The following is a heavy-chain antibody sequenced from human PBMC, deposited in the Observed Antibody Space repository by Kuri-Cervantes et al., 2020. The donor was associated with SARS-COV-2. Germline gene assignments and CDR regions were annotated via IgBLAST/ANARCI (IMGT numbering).Heavy chain of an antibody. V-gene: IGHV3-53*01. CDR1: GFSFSDYY. CDR2: IYSGGST. Sequence: GESLKISCAASGFSFSDYYMSWVRQAPGKGPEWVSVIYSGGSTYYADSVKGRFTISRDNSKNTLYLQINSLRAEDTAVYYCARALGNYWGQGTLVTVSS. J-gene: IGHJ4*02. CDR3: ARALGNY.